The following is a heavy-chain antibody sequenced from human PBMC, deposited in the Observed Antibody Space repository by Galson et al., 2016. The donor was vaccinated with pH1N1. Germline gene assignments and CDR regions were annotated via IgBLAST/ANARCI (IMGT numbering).Heavy chain of an antibody. CDR3: ARWSSILGITGFDL. J-gene: IGHJ4*02. D-gene: IGHD1-26*01. Sequence: SVKVSCKASGYSFTRYYMHWVRQAPGQGLEWMGIINPSGGSTDYAEKFQGRVTMTSDTSTSTAYMDLNSLRSEDTAVYYCARWSSILGITGFDLWGQGTLVTVSS. CDR1: GYSFTRYY. CDR2: INPSGGST. V-gene: IGHV1-46*03.